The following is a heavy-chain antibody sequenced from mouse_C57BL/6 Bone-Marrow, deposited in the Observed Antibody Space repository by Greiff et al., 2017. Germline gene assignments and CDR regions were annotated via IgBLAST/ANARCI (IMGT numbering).Heavy chain of an antibody. CDR2: IYPRSGNT. CDR3: ARIPPLVDYYGSSPRWYFDV. D-gene: IGHD1-1*01. J-gene: IGHJ1*03. Sequence: QVQLQQSGAELARPGASVKLSCKASGYTFTSYGISWVKQRTGQGLEWIGEIYPRSGNTYYNEKFKGKATLTADKSSSTAYMELRSLTSEDSAVYFCARIPPLVDYYGSSPRWYFDVWGTGTTVTVSS. V-gene: IGHV1-81*01. CDR1: GYTFTSYG.